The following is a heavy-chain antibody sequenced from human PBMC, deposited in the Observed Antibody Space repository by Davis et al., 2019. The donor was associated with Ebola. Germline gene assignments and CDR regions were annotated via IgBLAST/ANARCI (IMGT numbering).Heavy chain of an antibody. J-gene: IGHJ4*02. CDR3: ARAWARYNWNYYFDY. V-gene: IGHV3-74*01. CDR2: MNSDGSST. Sequence: GESLKISCAASGFTFSRYWMHWVRQAPGKGLVWVSRMNSDGSSTSYADSVKGRFTISRDNPKNTLYLQMNSLRAEDTAVYYCARAWARYNWNYYFDYWGQGTLVTVSS. D-gene: IGHD1-7*01. CDR1: GFTFSRYW.